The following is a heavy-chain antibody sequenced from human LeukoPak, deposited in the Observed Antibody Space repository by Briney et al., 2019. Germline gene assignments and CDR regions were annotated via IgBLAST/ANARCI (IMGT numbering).Heavy chain of an antibody. Sequence: GGSLRLSCAASGFTFSSYGMHWVRQAPGKGLEWVAFIRYDGSNKYYADSVKGRFTISRDNSKNMLYLQMNSLRPEDTAVYYCARDRGLVVVSATTFDYWGQGTLVTVSS. V-gene: IGHV3-30*02. CDR1: GFTFSSYG. J-gene: IGHJ4*02. CDR3: ARDRGLVVVSATTFDY. D-gene: IGHD2-15*01. CDR2: IRYDGSNK.